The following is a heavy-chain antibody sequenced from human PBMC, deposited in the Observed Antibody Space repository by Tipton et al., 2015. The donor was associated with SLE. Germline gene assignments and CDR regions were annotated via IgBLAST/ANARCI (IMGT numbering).Heavy chain of an antibody. D-gene: IGHD6-19*01. V-gene: IGHV4-30-2*01. CDR3: ATVRLQRDGWSPWDF. J-gene: IGHJ4*02. CDR2: IFHSGNA. Sequence: LRLSCAVSGGSINSGDYSWSWIRQPPGKGLEWIGYIFHSGNAYYNPSLKSRVTISVDMSRNQFSLRLDSVTAADTALYYCATVRLQRDGWSPWDFWGQGTLVTV. CDR1: GGSINSGDYS.